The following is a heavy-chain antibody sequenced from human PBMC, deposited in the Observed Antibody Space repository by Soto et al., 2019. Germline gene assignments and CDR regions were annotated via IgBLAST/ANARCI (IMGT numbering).Heavy chain of an antibody. CDR3: AKRGYSGYDGKVGPTYYYYYYGMDV. D-gene: IGHD5-12*01. V-gene: IGHV3-23*01. J-gene: IGHJ6*02. Sequence: GGSLRLSCAASGFTFSSYAMSWVRQAPGKGLEWVSAISGSGGSTYYADSVKGRFTISRDNSKNTLYLQMNSLRAEDTAVYYCAKRGYSGYDGKVGPTYYYYYYGMDVWGQGTTVTVSS. CDR2: ISGSGGST. CDR1: GFTFSSYA.